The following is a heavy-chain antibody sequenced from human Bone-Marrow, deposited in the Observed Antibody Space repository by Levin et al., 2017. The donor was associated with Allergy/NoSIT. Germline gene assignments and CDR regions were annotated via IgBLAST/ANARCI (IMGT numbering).Heavy chain of an antibody. CDR3: ARAPRYCSSTSCYVDY. CDR2: ISAYNGNT. Sequence: ASVKVSCKASGYTFTSYGISWVRQAPGQGLEWMGWISAYNGNTNYAQKLQGRVTMTTDTSTSTAYMELRSLRSDDTAVYYCARAPRYCSSTSCYVDYWGQGTLVTVSS. J-gene: IGHJ4*02. CDR1: GYTFTSYG. V-gene: IGHV1-18*01. D-gene: IGHD2-2*01.